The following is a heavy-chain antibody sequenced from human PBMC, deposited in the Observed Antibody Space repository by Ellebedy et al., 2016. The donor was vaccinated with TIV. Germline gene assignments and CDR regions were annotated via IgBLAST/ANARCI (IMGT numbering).Heavy chain of an antibody. CDR3: AKYAAGNYGDS. J-gene: IGHJ5*01. V-gene: IGHV4-39*07. CDR2: ISYSGLT. Sequence: SETLSLXXSVSGGSIGSSNYYWGWIRQPPGKGLEWIGCISYSGLTYYSPSLKSRVTIALDTSKNQISLTLTSVTAADTAVYYCAKYAAGNYGDSWGQGTLVTVSS. CDR1: GGSIGSSNYY. D-gene: IGHD1-7*01.